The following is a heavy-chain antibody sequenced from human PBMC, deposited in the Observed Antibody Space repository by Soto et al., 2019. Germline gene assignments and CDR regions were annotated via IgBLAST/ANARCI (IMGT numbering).Heavy chain of an antibody. CDR2: IYYSGST. Sequence: SETLSLTCTVSGGSISSSSYYWGWIRQPPGKGLEWIGSIYYSGSTYYNPSLKSRVTISVDTSKNQFSLKLSSVTAADTAVYYCARHGRGYQLLPNYYYYYGMDVWGQGTTVTVSS. V-gene: IGHV4-39*01. CDR3: ARHGRGYQLLPNYYYYYGMDV. CDR1: GGSISSSSYY. J-gene: IGHJ6*02. D-gene: IGHD2-2*01.